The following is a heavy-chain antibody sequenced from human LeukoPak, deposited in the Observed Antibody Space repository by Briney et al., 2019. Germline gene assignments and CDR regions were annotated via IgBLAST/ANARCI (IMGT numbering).Heavy chain of an antibody. D-gene: IGHD2-21*02. Sequence: SETPSLTCTVSGGSISSGGYYWSWIRQHPGTGLEWIGYIYYSGSTYYNPSLKSRVTISVDTSKNQFSLKLSSVTAADTAVYYCAREVVVTAYFDYWGQGTLVTVSS. CDR1: GGSISSGGYY. J-gene: IGHJ4*02. V-gene: IGHV4-31*03. CDR3: AREVVVTAYFDY. CDR2: IYYSGST.